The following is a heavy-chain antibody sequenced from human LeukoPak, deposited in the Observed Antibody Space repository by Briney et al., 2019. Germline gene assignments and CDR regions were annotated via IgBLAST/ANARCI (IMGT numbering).Heavy chain of an antibody. CDR3: AKDHDNGDYYYYFDY. D-gene: IGHD2-21*02. CDR2: ISDTGRKR. J-gene: IGHJ4*02. CDR1: GFSFDTYA. V-gene: IGHV3-23*01. Sequence: GGSLRLSCVASGFSFDTYAMSWVRQPPGKGLEWVSGISDTGRKRHYTDSVKGRFTISRDNSKNTLHLQMNSLRAEDTALYFCAKDHDNGDYYYYFDYWGQGTLVTVSS.